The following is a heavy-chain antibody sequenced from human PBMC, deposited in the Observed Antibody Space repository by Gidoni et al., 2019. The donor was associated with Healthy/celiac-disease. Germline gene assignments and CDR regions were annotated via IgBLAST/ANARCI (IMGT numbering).Heavy chain of an antibody. Sequence: QVQLVESGGGVVQPGRSLRLSCAASGFTFSSSAMHCVRQAPGKGLEWVAVISYDGSNKYYADSVKGRFTISRDNSKNTLYLQMNSLRAEDTAVYYCARGGYCSSTSCPPISYYYYGMDVWGQGTTVTVSS. CDR2: ISYDGSNK. V-gene: IGHV3-30-3*01. CDR1: GFTFSSSA. CDR3: ARGGYCSSTSCPPISYYYYGMDV. J-gene: IGHJ6*02. D-gene: IGHD2-2*01.